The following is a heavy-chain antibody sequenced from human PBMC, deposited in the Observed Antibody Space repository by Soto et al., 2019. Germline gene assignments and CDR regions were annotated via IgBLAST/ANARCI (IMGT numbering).Heavy chain of an antibody. D-gene: IGHD3-3*01. CDR3: ARDHTDPIFGVVTDAFDI. CDR2: ISAYNGNT. Sequence: ASVKVSCKASGYTFTSYGISWVRQAPGQGLEWMGWISAYNGNTNYAQKLQGRVTMTTDTSTSTAYMELRSLRSDDTAVYYCARDHTDPIFGVVTDAFDIWGQGTMVTVSS. J-gene: IGHJ3*02. CDR1: GYTFTSYG. V-gene: IGHV1-18*01.